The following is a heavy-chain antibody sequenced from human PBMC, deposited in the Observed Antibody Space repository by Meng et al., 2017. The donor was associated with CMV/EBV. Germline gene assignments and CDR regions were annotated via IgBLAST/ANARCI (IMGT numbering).Heavy chain of an antibody. CDR2: IRYDGSRR. CDR1: GSQFTFSSYA. J-gene: IGHJ4*02. D-gene: IGHD2-21*01. Sequence: GESLKISCAASGSQFTFSSYAMHWVRQAPGKGLEWVALIRYDGSRRYYADSVKGRFIISRDNSEKTMYLQMNGLRAEDTAVYFCAIPPLYCGGDCFSYFEYWGQGTLVTVSS. V-gene: IGHV3-30*02. CDR3: AIPPLYCGGDCFSYFEY.